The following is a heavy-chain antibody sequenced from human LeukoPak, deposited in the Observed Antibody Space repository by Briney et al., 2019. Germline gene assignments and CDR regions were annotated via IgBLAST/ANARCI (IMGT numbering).Heavy chain of an antibody. Sequence: SETLSLTCTVSGGSISSYYWSWIRQPPGKGLEWIGYIYYSGSTNYNPSLKSRVTISVDTSKNQFSLKLSSVTAADTAVYYCARGLGGITGTTRWFDPWGQGTLVTVSS. V-gene: IGHV4-59*12. CDR1: GGSISSYY. J-gene: IGHJ5*02. CDR3: ARGLGGITGTTRWFDP. D-gene: IGHD1-7*01. CDR2: IYYSGST.